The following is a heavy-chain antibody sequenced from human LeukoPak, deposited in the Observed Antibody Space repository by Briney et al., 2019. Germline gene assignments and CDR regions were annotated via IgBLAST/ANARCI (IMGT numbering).Heavy chain of an antibody. Sequence: ASVKVSCKASGYTFTGYYMHWVRQAPGQGLEGMGWINPNSGGTNYAQKFQGRVTMTRDTSISTAYMELRSLRSDDTAVYYCARDRYCSGGSCYFTAYYYYYYYMDVWGKGTTVTVSS. V-gene: IGHV1-2*02. D-gene: IGHD2-15*01. CDR3: ARDRYCSGGSCYFTAYYYYYYYMDV. CDR1: GYTFTGYY. J-gene: IGHJ6*03. CDR2: INPNSGGT.